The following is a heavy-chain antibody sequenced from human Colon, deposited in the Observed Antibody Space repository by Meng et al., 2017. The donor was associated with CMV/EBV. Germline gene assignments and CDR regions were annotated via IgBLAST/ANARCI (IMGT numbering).Heavy chain of an antibody. CDR1: GYTFSDYY. Sequence: ASVKVSCKASGYTFSDYYMHWVRQAPGQGLEWMGWINPYSGATNYAQKFQGRVTMTRDTSINTVFLDLTRLRSDDTAVYYCARLRALTGTNHYYYYYGMDVWGQGTTVTVSS. V-gene: IGHV1-2*02. D-gene: IGHD1-7*01. CDR2: INPYSGAT. J-gene: IGHJ6*02. CDR3: ARLRALTGTNHYYYYYGMDV.